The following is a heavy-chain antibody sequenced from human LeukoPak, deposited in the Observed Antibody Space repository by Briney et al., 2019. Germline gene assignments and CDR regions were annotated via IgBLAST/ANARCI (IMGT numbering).Heavy chain of an antibody. CDR2: INHSGST. Sequence: SETLSLTCAVYVGSFSGYYWSWIRQPAGKGLEWIGEINHSGSTNYNPSLKSRVTISVDTSKNQFSLKLSSVTAADTAVYYCARVVLYRSGGSCPLLIDPCGQRTLVTVSS. V-gene: IGHV4-34*01. CDR3: ARVVLYRSGGSCPLLIDP. D-gene: IGHD2-15*01. CDR1: VGSFSGYY. J-gene: IGHJ5*02.